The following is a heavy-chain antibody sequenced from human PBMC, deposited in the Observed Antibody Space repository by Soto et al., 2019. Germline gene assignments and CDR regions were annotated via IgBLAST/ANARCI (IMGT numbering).Heavy chain of an antibody. CDR3: ARNSEHFDY. J-gene: IGHJ4*02. CDR1: GFTFTDYY. D-gene: IGHD6-13*01. CDR2: SSSSGRTI. V-gene: IGHV3-11*01. Sequence: QVQLVESGGGLVKPGGSLRLSCAASGFTFTDYYMSWIRQAPGKGLEWVSYSSSSGRTIYYADSVKGRFTISRDNAKKSLDLHMNSLRAEDAAVYYCARNSEHFDYWGQGTLVTVSS.